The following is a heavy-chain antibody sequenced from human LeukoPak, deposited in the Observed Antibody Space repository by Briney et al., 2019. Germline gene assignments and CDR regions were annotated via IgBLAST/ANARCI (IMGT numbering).Heavy chain of an antibody. V-gene: IGHV1-2*02. CDR2: INPNSGGT. Sequence: ASVKVSCKASGYTFTGYYIHWVRQAPGQGLEWMGWINPNSGGTNYAQKFQGRVTMTRDTSISTAYMELSRLRSDDTAVYYCARWGEAYIAVAGPYYYYYMDVWGKGTTVTVSS. D-gene: IGHD6-19*01. CDR3: ARWGEAYIAVAGPYYYYYMDV. CDR1: GYTFTGYY. J-gene: IGHJ6*03.